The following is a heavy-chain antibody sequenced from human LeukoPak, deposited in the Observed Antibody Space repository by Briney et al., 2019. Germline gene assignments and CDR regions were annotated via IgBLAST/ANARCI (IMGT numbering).Heavy chain of an antibody. CDR3: AREWKYCRSTSCGYYFDY. J-gene: IGHJ4*02. CDR2: MNPNSGNT. CDR1: GYTFTSYD. D-gene: IGHD2-2*01. V-gene: IGHV1-8*03. Sequence: ASVKVSCKASGYTFTSYDINWVRQATGQGLEWMGWMNPNSGNTGYAQKFQGRVTITRNTSISTAYMELSSLRSDDTAVYYCAREWKYCRSTSCGYYFDYWGQGTLVTVSS.